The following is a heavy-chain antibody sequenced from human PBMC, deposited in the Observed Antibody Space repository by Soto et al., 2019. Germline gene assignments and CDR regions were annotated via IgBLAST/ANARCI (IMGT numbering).Heavy chain of an antibody. Sequence: QVQLVQSGAEVKKPGASVKVSCKASGYTFTSYGISWVRQAPGQGLEWMGWISAYNGNTKYAQKLQGRVTMTTDTYTSTAYMELTSLISEDTAVYDCAIDLAVALIDYWGQGTLVTLSS. CDR1: GYTFTSYG. CDR2: ISAYNGNT. CDR3: AIDLAVALIDY. J-gene: IGHJ4*02. V-gene: IGHV1-18*01. D-gene: IGHD6-19*01.